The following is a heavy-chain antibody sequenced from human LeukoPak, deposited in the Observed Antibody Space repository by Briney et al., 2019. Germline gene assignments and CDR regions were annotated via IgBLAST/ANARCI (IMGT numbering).Heavy chain of an antibody. Sequence: PGGSLRLSCAASGFTFSSYGMHWVRQAPGKGLEWVAVISYDGSNKYYADSVKGRFTISRDNSKNTLYLQMNSLRAEDTAVYYCAKDHYDFWSGYPYYYGMDVWGQGTTVTVSS. D-gene: IGHD3-3*01. CDR1: GFTFSSYG. V-gene: IGHV3-30*18. CDR2: ISYDGSNK. CDR3: AKDHYDFWSGYPYYYGMDV. J-gene: IGHJ6*02.